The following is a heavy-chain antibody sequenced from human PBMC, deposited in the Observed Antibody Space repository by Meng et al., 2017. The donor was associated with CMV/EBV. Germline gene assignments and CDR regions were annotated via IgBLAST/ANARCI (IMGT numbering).Heavy chain of an antibody. V-gene: IGHV3-7*01. CDR3: AGEGWADIVVVPAAGGMDV. CDR2: IKQDGSEK. J-gene: IGHJ6*02. CDR1: GFTFSSYW. Sequence: GESLKISCAASGFTFSSYWMSWVRQAPGKGLEWVANIKQDGSEKYYVDSVKGRFTISRDNAKNSLYLQMNSLRAEDTAVYYCAGEGWADIVVVPAAGGMDVWGQGTTVTVS. D-gene: IGHD2-2*01.